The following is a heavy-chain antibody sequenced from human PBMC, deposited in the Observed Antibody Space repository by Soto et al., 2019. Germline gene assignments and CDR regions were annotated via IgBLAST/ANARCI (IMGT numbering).Heavy chain of an antibody. V-gene: IGHV4-4*02. D-gene: IGHD1-26*01. Sequence: SETLSLTCAVSGGSISSSNWWSWVRQPPGKGLEWIGEIYHSGSTNYNPSLKSRVTISVDKSKNQFSLKLSSVTAADTAVYYCARFPLLQGGWFDPWGQGTLVTVSS. CDR2: IYHSGST. J-gene: IGHJ5*02. CDR1: GGSISSSNW. CDR3: ARFPLLQGGWFDP.